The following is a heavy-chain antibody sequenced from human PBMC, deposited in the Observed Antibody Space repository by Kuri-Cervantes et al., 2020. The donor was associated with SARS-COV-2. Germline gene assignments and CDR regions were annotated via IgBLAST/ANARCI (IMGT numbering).Heavy chain of an antibody. Sequence: GESLKISCAASGFTFSNYAMHWVRQAPGKGLEWIAVILHDGGRKYYADSVKGRFTISRDNAKNTLYLQMNSLRAEDTAVYYCARDPNDWAFDIWGQGTMVTVSS. CDR2: ILHDGGRK. J-gene: IGHJ3*02. CDR3: ARDPNDWAFDI. D-gene: IGHD1-1*01. CDR1: GFTFSNYA. V-gene: IGHV3-30*04.